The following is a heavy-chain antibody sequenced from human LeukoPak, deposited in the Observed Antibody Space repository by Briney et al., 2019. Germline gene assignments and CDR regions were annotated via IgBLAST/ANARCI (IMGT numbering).Heavy chain of an antibody. CDR2: IKGKTDAGAT. J-gene: IGHJ4*02. Sequence: VWGLRLSCAASAFTFNKAWMSGVGQARGKELEGVGRIKGKTDAGATDYAAREKGRFTISRDDSKITVYLQMNSLKTEHTSVFYCTTDCDYGDGLSGDYRGQKTLVSVP. D-gene: IGHD4-17*01. V-gene: IGHV3-15*01. CDR3: TTDCDYGDGLSGDY. CDR1: AFTFNKAW.